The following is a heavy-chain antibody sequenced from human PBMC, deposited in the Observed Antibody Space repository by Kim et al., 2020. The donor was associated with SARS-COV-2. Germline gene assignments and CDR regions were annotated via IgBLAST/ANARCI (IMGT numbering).Heavy chain of an antibody. CDR3: ARGYYDSSGYYPQVRYYYYYGMDV. J-gene: IGHJ6*02. V-gene: IGHV1-69*13. CDR2: IIPIFGTA. CDR1: GGTFSSYA. Sequence: SVKVSCKASGGTFSSYAISWVRQAPGQGLEWMGGIIPIFGTANYAQKFQGRVTITADESTSTAYMELSSLRSEDTAVYYCARGYYDSSGYYPQVRYYYYYGMDVWGQGTTVTVSS. D-gene: IGHD3-22*01.